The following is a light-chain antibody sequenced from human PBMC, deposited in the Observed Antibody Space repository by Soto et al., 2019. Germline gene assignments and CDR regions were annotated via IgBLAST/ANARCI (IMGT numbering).Light chain of an antibody. J-gene: IGKJ5*01. V-gene: IGKV3-11*01. CDR2: DAS. CDR3: QQRRSWPPTIT. CDR1: QSVSTY. Sequence: IVLKQSLATLSLSPGERATLSGRASQSVSTYLARYQQRPGQAPRLLIYDASYRATDIPPRFSGSGSGTDFTLTISSLEPEDFAVYYCQQRRSWPPTITFGQGTLLEIK.